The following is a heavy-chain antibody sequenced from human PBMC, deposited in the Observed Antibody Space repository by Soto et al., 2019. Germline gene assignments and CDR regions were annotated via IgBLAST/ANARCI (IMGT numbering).Heavy chain of an antibody. J-gene: IGHJ5*02. V-gene: IGHV3-66*01. D-gene: IGHD1-20*01. CDR1: GFTVSSNY. Sequence: PGGSLRLSCASSGFTVSSNYITWVRQAPGKGLGWVSVIYSCSSTYYADSVMDRFTISRDNSKNTVYLQMNSLRVEDTAIYYCAISGITGTTKAWLDPWGQGTLVTVSS. CDR2: IYSCSST. CDR3: AISGITGTTKAWLDP.